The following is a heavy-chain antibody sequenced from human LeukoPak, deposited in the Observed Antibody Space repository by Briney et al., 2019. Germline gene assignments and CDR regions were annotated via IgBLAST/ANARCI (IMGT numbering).Heavy chain of an antibody. Sequence: GGSLRLSCAASGFIFSSYAMSWVRQAPGKGLEWVSAISGSGGSTYYADSVKGRFTISRDNSKNTLYLQMNSLRAEDTAVYYCAKDLILWFGEFDYWGQGTLVTVSS. CDR3: AKDLILWFGEFDY. D-gene: IGHD3-10*01. CDR1: GFIFSSYA. J-gene: IGHJ4*02. CDR2: ISGSGGST. V-gene: IGHV3-23*01.